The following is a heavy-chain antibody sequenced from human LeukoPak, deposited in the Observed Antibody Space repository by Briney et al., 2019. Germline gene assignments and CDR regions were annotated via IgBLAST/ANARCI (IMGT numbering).Heavy chain of an antibody. D-gene: IGHD5-18*01. CDR1: GGSISSGSYY. Sequence: SETLSLTCTVSGGSISSGSYYWNWIRQPAGKGLEWIGHIYTSGSTSYNPSLKSRVTISVDRSKNQFSLKLSSVTAADTAVYYCARTRGYSYVFDYWGQGTLVTVSS. V-gene: IGHV4-61*09. CDR3: ARTRGYSYVFDY. CDR2: IYTSGST. J-gene: IGHJ4*02.